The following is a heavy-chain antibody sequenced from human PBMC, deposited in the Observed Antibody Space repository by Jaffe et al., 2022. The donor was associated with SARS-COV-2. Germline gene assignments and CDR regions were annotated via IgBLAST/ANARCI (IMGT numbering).Heavy chain of an antibody. V-gene: IGHV3-48*02. J-gene: IGHJ4*02. CDR3: ARSSLDFDWLLYGY. CDR1: GFTFSSYS. CDR2: ISSSSSTI. Sequence: EVQLVESGGGLVQPGGSLRLSCAASGFTFSSYSMNWVRQAPGKGLEWVSYISSSSSTIYYADSVKGRFTISRDNAKNSLYLQMNSLRDEDTAVYYCARSSLDFDWLLYGYWGQGTLVTVSS. D-gene: IGHD3-9*01.